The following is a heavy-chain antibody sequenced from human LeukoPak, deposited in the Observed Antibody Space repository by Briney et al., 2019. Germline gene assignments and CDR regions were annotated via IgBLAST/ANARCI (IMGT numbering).Heavy chain of an antibody. J-gene: IGHJ4*02. Sequence: GESLRLSCAASGFTFSSYAMSWVRQAPGKGLEWVSAISGSGGSTYYADSVKGRFTISRDNSKNSLYLQMNSLRAEDTAVYYCAKLTYYDFWSGYYVDYWGQGTLVTVSS. CDR1: GFTFSSYA. V-gene: IGHV3-23*01. CDR3: AKLTYYDFWSGYYVDY. D-gene: IGHD3-3*01. CDR2: ISGSGGST.